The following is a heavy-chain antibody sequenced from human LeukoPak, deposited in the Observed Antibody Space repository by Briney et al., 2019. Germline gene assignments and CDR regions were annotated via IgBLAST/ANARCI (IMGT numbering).Heavy chain of an antibody. V-gene: IGHV6-1*01. J-gene: IGHJ4*02. Sequence: SQTLSLTYAISGDSVSSNSAAWNWIRQSPSRGLEWLGRTYYRSKWYNDYAVSVKSRITINPDTSKNQFSLQLNSVTPEDTAVYYCARVAGRDCSSTSCPIDYWGQGTLVTVSS. CDR1: GDSVSSNSAA. D-gene: IGHD2-2*01. CDR2: TYYRSKWYN. CDR3: ARVAGRDCSSTSCPIDY.